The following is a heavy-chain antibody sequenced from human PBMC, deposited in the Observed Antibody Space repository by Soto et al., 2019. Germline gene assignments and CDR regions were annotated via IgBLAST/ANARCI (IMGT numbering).Heavy chain of an antibody. CDR3: AKDLLGGWEYYGMDV. D-gene: IGHD1-26*01. J-gene: IGHJ6*02. CDR2: LSSDGRTK. CDR1: GFTFSNYA. V-gene: IGHV3-30*04. Sequence: PGGSLRLSCAASGFTFSNYALHWVRQAPGKGLEWLAVLSSDGRTKFYADSMKGRVTISRDNSQNTLYLQINSLTVEDTAVYYCAKDLLGGWEYYGMDVWGQGTTVTVSS.